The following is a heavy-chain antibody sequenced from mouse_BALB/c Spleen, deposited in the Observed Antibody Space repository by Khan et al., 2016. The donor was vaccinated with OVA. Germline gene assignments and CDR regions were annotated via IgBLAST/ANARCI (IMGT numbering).Heavy chain of an antibody. Sequence: EVQLQQSGAELVKPGASVKLSCTASGFNIKDTYLHWVKQRPEQGLEWIGRIAPANGNTKYDPKFQGKATITADTSSNTSYLQLNSLTSEDTAVYYVSQPAYDPRDFEVWGAGTTVTVSS. J-gene: IGHJ1*01. V-gene: IGHV14-3*02. CDR3: SQPAYDPRDFEV. CDR2: IAPANGNT. CDR1: GFNIKDTY. D-gene: IGHD2-10*02.